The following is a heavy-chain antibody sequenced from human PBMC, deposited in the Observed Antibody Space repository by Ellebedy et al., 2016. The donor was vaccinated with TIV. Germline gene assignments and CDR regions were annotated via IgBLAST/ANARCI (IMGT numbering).Heavy chain of an antibody. Sequence: GESLKISCAASGFTFSSYWMHWVRQAPGQGLVWVSHINTDGSYTTYADSVKGRFTISRDNAKNTLYLQMNSLRVEDTALYYCARYRNYGSGSHLGYFDYWGQGTLVPVSS. CDR2: INTDGSYT. CDR1: GFTFSSYW. V-gene: IGHV3-74*01. D-gene: IGHD3-10*01. CDR3: ARYRNYGSGSHLGYFDY. J-gene: IGHJ4*02.